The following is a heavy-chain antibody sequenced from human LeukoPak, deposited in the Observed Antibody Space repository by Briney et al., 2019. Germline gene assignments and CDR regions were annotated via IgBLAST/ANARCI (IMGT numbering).Heavy chain of an antibody. CDR2: IYYSGST. V-gene: IGHV4-59*12. J-gene: IGHJ6*03. D-gene: IGHD5-24*01. CDR1: GGSISSYY. Sequence: PSETLSLTCTVSGGSISSYYWSWIRQPPGKGLEWIGYIYYSGSTNYNPSLKSRVTISVDTSKNQFSLKLSSVTAADTAVYYCARGDNYHGDYYYYYMDVWGKGTTVTISS. CDR3: ARGDNYHGDYYYYYMDV.